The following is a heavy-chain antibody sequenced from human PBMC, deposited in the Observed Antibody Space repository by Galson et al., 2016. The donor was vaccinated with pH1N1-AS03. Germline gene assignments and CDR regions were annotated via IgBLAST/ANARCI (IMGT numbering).Heavy chain of an antibody. CDR3: FEINNG. J-gene: IGHJ4*02. D-gene: IGHD2-8*01. CDR2: IKQDGSEK. Sequence: SLRLSCAASGFTFNRSWMNWVRQAPGKGLEWVANIKQDGSEKYYVDSVKGRFTISRDNAKNSLYLQMNSLRAEDMAVYYCFEINNGGGQGTLVTVSS. V-gene: IGHV3-7*01. CDR1: GFTFNRSW.